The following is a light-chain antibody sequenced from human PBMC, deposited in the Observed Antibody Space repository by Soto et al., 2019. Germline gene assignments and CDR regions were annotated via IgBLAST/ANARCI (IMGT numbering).Light chain of an antibody. CDR2: NSH. V-gene: IGLV1-44*01. J-gene: IGLJ2*01. CDR1: SSNIGSYT. Sequence: QSVLTQPPSTSGTTGQRVTISCSGGSSNIGSYTVNWYQQLPGTAPKLLIYNSHQRPSGVPDRFSGSKSGTSASLAVSGLQSEDEADYYCATWDDSLNGVVFGGGTKLTVL. CDR3: ATWDDSLNGVV.